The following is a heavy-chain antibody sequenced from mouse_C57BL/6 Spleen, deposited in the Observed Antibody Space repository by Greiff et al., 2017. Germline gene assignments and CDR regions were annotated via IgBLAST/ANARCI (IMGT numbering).Heavy chain of an antibody. J-gene: IGHJ3*01. CDR2: IDPSDSYT. CDR3: ATAYYSNYEGFAY. Sequence: QVQLQQPGAELVMPGASVKLSCKASGYTFTSYWMHWVKQRPGQGLEWIGEIDPSDSYTNYNQKFKGKSTLTVDKSSSTAYMQLSSLTSEDSAVXYCATAYYSNYEGFAYWGQGTLVTVAA. V-gene: IGHV1-69*01. D-gene: IGHD2-5*01. CDR1: GYTFTSYW.